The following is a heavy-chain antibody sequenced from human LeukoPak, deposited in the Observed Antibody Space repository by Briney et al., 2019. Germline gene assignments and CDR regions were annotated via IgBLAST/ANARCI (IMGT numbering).Heavy chain of an antibody. CDR1: GGSISSGSYY. V-gene: IGHV4-61*02. D-gene: IGHD6-19*01. CDR2: IYTSGST. CDR3: ARETLVAGINP. Sequence: SETLSLTCTVSGGSISSGSYYWSWIRQPAGKGLEWIGRIYTSGSTNYNPSLKSRVTISVDTSKNQFSLKLSSVTAADTAVYYCARETLVAGINPWGQGTLVTVSS. J-gene: IGHJ5*02.